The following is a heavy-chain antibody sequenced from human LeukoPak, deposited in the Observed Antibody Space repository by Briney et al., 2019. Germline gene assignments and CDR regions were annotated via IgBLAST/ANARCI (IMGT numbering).Heavy chain of an antibody. V-gene: IGHV3-30*18. CDR2: ISYEGGTQ. J-gene: IGHJ5*02. CDR1: GLTFDHYV. CDR3: AKEGTPHVSTWYDL. Sequence: GRSPRLSCAASGLTFDHYVMHWVRQAPGKGLEWVAVISYEGGTQHYADSVKGRFIISRDNPRNTLYLQMNILRTEDTAVYYCAKEGTPHVSTWYDLWGQGTQVIVSS. D-gene: IGHD3-10*01.